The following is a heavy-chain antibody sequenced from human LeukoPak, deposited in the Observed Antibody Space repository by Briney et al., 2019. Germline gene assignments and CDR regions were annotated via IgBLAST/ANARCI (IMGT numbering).Heavy chain of an antibody. V-gene: IGHV4-34*01. CDR3: ASQVGATTLDY. D-gene: IGHD1-26*01. CDR1: GGSFSGYY. Sequence: SETLSLTCAVYGGSFSGYYWSWIRQPPGKGLEWIGEINHSGGTNYNPSLKSRVTISVDTSKNQFSLKLSSVTAADTAVYYCASQVGATTLDYWGQGTLVTVSS. J-gene: IGHJ4*02. CDR2: INHSGGT.